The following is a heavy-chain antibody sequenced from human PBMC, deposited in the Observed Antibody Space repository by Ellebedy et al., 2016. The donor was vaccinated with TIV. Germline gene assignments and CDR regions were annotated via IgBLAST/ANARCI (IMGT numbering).Heavy chain of an antibody. CDR2: IHYSGAT. V-gene: IGHV4-59*01. CDR1: GDSISGYY. Sequence: MPSETLSLTCTAFGDSISGYYCNRIRQPPGKGLEWIGYIHYSGATNYNPSLKSRVTMSVDTSKNQFSLRLSSVIAADTAVYYCERGYHDICSGYWNSLDPWGQGTLVTVSS. J-gene: IGHJ5*02. CDR3: ERGYHDICSGYWNSLDP. D-gene: IGHD3-3*01.